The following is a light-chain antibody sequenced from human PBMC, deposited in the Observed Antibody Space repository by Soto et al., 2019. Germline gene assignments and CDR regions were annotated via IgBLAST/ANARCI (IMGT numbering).Light chain of an antibody. Sequence: EIVMTQSPATLSVSPGERATLSCRASQNVNSDLAWFQQRTGQAPRLLIYGASTRATDIPARFSGSGSGAEFTLTISSLQSEDFAVYYCQQYITWPRTFGQGTKVEIK. CDR2: GAS. CDR1: QNVNSD. J-gene: IGKJ1*01. V-gene: IGKV3-15*01. CDR3: QQYITWPRT.